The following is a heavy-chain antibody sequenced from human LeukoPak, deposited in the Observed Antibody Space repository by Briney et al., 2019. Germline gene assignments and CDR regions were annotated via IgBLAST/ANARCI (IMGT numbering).Heavy chain of an antibody. J-gene: IGHJ4*02. V-gene: IGHV4-31*03. CDR2: IYYSGST. Sequence: PSQTLSLTCTVSGGSISSDDYYWSWIRQHPGKGLEWIGYIYYSGSTYYNPSLKSRVTISIDTSKNKFSLKLSSVTAADTAVYYCARAETPRNSYGYLDYWGQGTLVTVSS. CDR3: ARAETPRNSYGYLDY. CDR1: GGSISSDDYY. D-gene: IGHD5-18*01.